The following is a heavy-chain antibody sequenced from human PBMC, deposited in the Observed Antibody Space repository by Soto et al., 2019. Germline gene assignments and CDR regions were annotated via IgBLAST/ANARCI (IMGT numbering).Heavy chain of an antibody. Sequence: GGSLRLSWAASGFIFRDWFMSWIRQAPGKGLEWISYISKDSGRATRYADSVKGRFTISRDNAKNSLFLQMNSLRAEDTAVYFCVKGAWLDYWGQGNMVTVSS. CDR1: GFIFRDWF. J-gene: IGHJ4*02. CDR2: ISKDSGRAT. V-gene: IGHV3-11*01. CDR3: VKGAWLDY.